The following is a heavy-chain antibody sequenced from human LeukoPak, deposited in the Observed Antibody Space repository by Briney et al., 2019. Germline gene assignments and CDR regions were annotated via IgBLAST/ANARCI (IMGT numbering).Heavy chain of an antibody. Sequence: GGSLRLSCAASGFTFSSHAMGWVRQAPGKGLEWVSSITGSGGSTYYGDSVKDRFTISRDNSKNTLYLQMNSLRAEDTAVYYCAKDGGGSLEWLPPMDVWGQGTTVTVSS. J-gene: IGHJ6*02. CDR1: GFTFSSHA. CDR2: ITGSGGST. V-gene: IGHV3-23*01. D-gene: IGHD3-3*01. CDR3: AKDGGGSLEWLPPMDV.